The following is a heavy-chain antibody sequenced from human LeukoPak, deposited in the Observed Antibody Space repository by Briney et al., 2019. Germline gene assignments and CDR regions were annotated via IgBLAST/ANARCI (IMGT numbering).Heavy chain of an antibody. CDR2: ISYDGSNK. CDR1: GFTFSSYA. J-gene: IGHJ4*02. V-gene: IGHV3-30-3*01. Sequence: PGGSLRLSCAASGFTFSSYAMHWVRQAPGKGLEWVAVISYDGSNKYYADSVRGRFTISRDNSKNTLYLQMNSLRAEDTAVYYCARDHFDWGRRMDYWGQGTLVTVSS. CDR3: ARDHFDWGRRMDY. D-gene: IGHD3-9*01.